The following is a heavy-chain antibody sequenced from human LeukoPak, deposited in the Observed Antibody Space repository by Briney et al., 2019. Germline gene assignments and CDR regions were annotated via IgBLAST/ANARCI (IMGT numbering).Heavy chain of an antibody. CDR2: IYHSGST. Sequence: SETLSLTCTVSGYSISSGYYWGWIRQPPGKGLECIGSIYHSGSTYYNPSLKSRVTISVDTSKNQFSLKLSSVTAADTAVYYCARGRRDGYMLLWEDYWGQGTLVTVSS. CDR1: GYSISSGYY. J-gene: IGHJ4*02. CDR3: ARGRRDGYMLLWEDY. V-gene: IGHV4-38-2*02. D-gene: IGHD5-24*01.